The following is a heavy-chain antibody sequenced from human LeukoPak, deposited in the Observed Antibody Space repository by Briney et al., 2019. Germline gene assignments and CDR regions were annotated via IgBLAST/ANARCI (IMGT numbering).Heavy chain of an antibody. CDR1: GFTFRNYV. Sequence: GGSLRLSCAASGFTFRNYVIHWVRQAPGKGLEWVAVTSSDLNVKLYADSVKGRFTISRDNSRSTLYLQMNSLRAEDTAVYYCANNRYSSRWRGAFDVWGQGTMVTVSS. D-gene: IGHD6-13*01. CDR2: TSSDLNVK. J-gene: IGHJ3*01. V-gene: IGHV3-30-3*01. CDR3: ANNRYSSRWRGAFDV.